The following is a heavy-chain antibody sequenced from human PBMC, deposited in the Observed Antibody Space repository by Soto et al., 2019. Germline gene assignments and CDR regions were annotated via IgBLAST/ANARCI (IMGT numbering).Heavy chain of an antibody. D-gene: IGHD4-4*01. CDR1: GGSFSGYY. CDR2: INHSGST. CDR3: AREGRRDYNDAFDI. Sequence: PSETLSLTCAVYGGSFSGYYWSWIRQPPGKGLEWIGEINHSGSTNYNPSLKSRVTISVDTSKNQFSLKLSSVTAADTAVYYCAREGRRDYNDAFDIWGQGTMVTVSS. J-gene: IGHJ3*02. V-gene: IGHV4-34*01.